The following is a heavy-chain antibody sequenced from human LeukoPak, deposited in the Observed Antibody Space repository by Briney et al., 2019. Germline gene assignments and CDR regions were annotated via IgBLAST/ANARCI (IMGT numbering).Heavy chain of an antibody. Sequence: GGSLRLSCAASGFTFNLYSMNWVRQAPGKGLEWVSSISSSSSYIYYADSVKGRFTISRDNAKNSLYLQMNSLRAEDTAVYYCARLGTTGTTNWFDPWGQGTLVTVSS. D-gene: IGHD1-1*01. CDR1: GFTFNLYS. CDR3: ARLGTTGTTNWFDP. V-gene: IGHV3-21*01. CDR2: ISSSSSYI. J-gene: IGHJ5*02.